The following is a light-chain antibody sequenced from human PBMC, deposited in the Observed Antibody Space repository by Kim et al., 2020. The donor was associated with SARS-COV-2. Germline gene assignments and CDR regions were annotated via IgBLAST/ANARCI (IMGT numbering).Light chain of an antibody. J-gene: IGKJ4*01. CDR3: QQYGSSPRT. CDR1: PSVSSSY. Sequence: SPGERAPLLFRASPSVSSSYLAWYQQKPGLAPRLLIYDASSRATGIPDRFSGSGSGTDFTLTISRLEPEDFAVYYCQQYGSSPRTFGGGTKVEI. CDR2: DAS. V-gene: IGKV3D-20*01.